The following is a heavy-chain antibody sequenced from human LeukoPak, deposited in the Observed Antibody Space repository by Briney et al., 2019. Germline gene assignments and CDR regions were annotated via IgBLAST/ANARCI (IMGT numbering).Heavy chain of an antibody. D-gene: IGHD2-2*01. J-gene: IGHJ4*02. CDR3: ARQLETTSWFDY. Sequence: ASVKVSCKASGYTFSDYYLHWVRLAPGQGLEWMGRIRPNSGGTDYAQKFQGKVTMTRDASISTVYMDLNRLRSDDTAIYYCARQLETTSWFDYWGQGTLVIVSS. CDR2: IRPNSGGT. CDR1: GYTFSDYY. V-gene: IGHV1-2*06.